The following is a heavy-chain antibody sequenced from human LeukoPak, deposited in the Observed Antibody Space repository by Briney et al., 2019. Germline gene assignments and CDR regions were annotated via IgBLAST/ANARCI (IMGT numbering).Heavy chain of an antibody. Sequence: PSETLSLTCTVSGGSISSYYWSWIRQPPGKGLEWIGYIYYSGSTNYNPSLKSRVTISVDTSKNQFSLKLSSVTAADTAVYYCARDMGRYSGYDYDYWGQGTLVTASS. CDR3: ARDMGRYSGYDYDY. V-gene: IGHV4-59*01. J-gene: IGHJ4*02. CDR1: GGSISSYY. D-gene: IGHD5-12*01. CDR2: IYYSGST.